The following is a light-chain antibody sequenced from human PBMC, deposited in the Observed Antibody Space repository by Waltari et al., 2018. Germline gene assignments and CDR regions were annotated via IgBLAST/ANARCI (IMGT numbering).Light chain of an antibody. J-gene: IGLJ3*02. CDR1: SSDVGGSYY. CDR3: SSYAGSNLWV. CDR2: AVP. Sequence: QSALTPPPSASGSPGQSVTISCTGTSSDVGGSYYAPWYQPPPDKAPKLMIYAVPKRPSVVPDRFSGSKSGNTASLTVSGLQAEDEADYYCSSYAGSNLWVFGGGTKLTVL. V-gene: IGLV2-8*01.